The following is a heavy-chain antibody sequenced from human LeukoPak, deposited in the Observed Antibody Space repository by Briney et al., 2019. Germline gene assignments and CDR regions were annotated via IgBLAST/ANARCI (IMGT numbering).Heavy chain of an antibody. CDR1: GGSIGSGGYY. CDR3: ARVPDIVVVPAANSDY. Sequence: SETLSLTCTVSGGSIGSGGYYWSWVRQHPGKGLEWIGYIYYSGSTYYNPSLKSRVAMSVDTSKNQFSLKLSSETVADTAVYYCARVPDIVVVPAANSDYWGQGTLVTVSS. J-gene: IGHJ4*02. V-gene: IGHV4-31*03. D-gene: IGHD2-2*01. CDR2: IYYSGST.